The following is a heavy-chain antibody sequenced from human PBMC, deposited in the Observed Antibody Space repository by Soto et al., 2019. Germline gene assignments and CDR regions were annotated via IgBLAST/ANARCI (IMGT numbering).Heavy chain of an antibody. D-gene: IGHD6-6*01. CDR1: GYTFTSYD. Sequence: ASVKVSCKASGYTFTSYDINWVRQATGQGLEWMGIINPSGGSTSYAQKFQGRVTMTRDTSTSTVYMELSSLRSEDTAVYYCARARSSSSYYYGMDVWGQGTTVTVSS. CDR3: ARARSSSSYYYGMDV. CDR2: INPSGGST. V-gene: IGHV1-46*01. J-gene: IGHJ6*02.